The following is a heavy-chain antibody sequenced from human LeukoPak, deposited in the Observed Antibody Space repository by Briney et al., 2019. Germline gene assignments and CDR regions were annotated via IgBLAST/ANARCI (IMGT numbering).Heavy chain of an antibody. CDR2: ISAYNGNT. J-gene: IGHJ3*02. V-gene: IGHV1-18*01. CDR3: ARDLYSSGWTDAFDI. Sequence: ASVKVSCKASGYTFTSSAINWVRQAPGQGLEGMGWISAYNGNTNYAQKLQGRVTMTTDTSTSTAYMELSRLTSDDTAVYYCARDLYSSGWTDAFDIWGQGTMVTVSS. CDR1: GYTFTSSA. D-gene: IGHD6-19*01.